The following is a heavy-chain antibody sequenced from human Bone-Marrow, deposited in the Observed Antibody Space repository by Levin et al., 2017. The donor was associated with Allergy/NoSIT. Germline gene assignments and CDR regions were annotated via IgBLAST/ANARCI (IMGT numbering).Heavy chain of an antibody. CDR2: ISGSGGST. D-gene: IGHD6-19*01. CDR3: AKGIAVAGPIDY. Sequence: GESLKISCAASGFTFSSYAMSWVRQAPGKGLEWVSAISGSGGSTYYADSVKGRFTISRDNSKNTLYLQMNSLRAEDTAVYYCAKGIAVAGPIDYWGQGTLVTVSS. V-gene: IGHV3-23*01. J-gene: IGHJ4*02. CDR1: GFTFSSYA.